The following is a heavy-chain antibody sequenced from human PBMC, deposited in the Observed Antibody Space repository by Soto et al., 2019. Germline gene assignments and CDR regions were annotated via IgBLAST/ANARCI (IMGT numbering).Heavy chain of an antibody. V-gene: IGHV4-28*01. J-gene: IGHJ3*02. CDR3: AKWVVGATQPSPAFDI. CDR2: IYSSGST. CDR1: GYSISSSNW. D-gene: IGHD1-26*01. Sequence: ETLSLTCAVSGYSISSSNWWGWIRQPPGKGLEWIGYIYSSGSTYYNPSLKSRVTMSLDTSKNQFSLKLTSVTAEDTAVYYCAKWVVGATQPSPAFDIWGQGTMVT.